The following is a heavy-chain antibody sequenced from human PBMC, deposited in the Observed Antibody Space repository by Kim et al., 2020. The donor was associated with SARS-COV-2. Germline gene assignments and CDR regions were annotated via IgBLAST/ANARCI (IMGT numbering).Heavy chain of an antibody. D-gene: IGHD1-26*01. CDR3: ARHGVIVGARSTSGMDV. V-gene: IGHV5-51*01. CDR1: GYTFTSHW. Sequence: GESLKISCTGSGYTFTSHWIGWVRQMPGKGLEWMGIIYPGDSKIRYGPSFQGQVTISADKSISTAYLQWRSLKASDTAIYYCARHGVIVGARSTSGMDVWGQGTTVTFS. J-gene: IGHJ6*02. CDR2: IYPGDSKI.